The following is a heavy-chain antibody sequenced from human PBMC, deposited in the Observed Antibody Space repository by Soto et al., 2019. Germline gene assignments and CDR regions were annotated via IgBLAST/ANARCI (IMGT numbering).Heavy chain of an antibody. CDR2: ISGSGDST. D-gene: IGHD2-15*01. Sequence: EVQLLESGGGLVQPGGSLRLSCAASGFTFSSYAMSWVRQAPGRGLEWVSSISGSGDSTYYADSVKGRFPISRDNSKNMLYLELNSLRAEDTALYYCARDRLASVVIEGTFYWGQGTLVTVSS. CDR3: ARDRLASVVIEGTFY. CDR1: GFTFSSYA. V-gene: IGHV3-23*01. J-gene: IGHJ4*02.